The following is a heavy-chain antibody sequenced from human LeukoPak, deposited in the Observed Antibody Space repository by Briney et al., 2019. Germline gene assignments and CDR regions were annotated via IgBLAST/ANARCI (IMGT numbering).Heavy chain of an antibody. D-gene: IGHD7-27*01. Sequence: ASVKVSCKASGYTFTGYYMHWVRQAPGQGLEWMGWINPNSGGTNYAQKFQGRVTMTRDTSISTAYMERSRLRSDDTAVYYCARDRVRLGMIPGYWGQGTLVTVSS. CDR2: INPNSGGT. J-gene: IGHJ4*02. CDR1: GYTFTGYY. V-gene: IGHV1-2*02. CDR3: ARDRVRLGMIPGY.